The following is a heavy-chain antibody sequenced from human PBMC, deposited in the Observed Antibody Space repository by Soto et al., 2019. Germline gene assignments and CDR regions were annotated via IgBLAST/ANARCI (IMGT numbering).Heavy chain of an antibody. J-gene: IGHJ4*02. Sequence: QVQLVQSGAEVKRPGSSVKVSCKASGGTFSSYAISWVRQAPGQGLEWMGGIIPIFGTANYAQKFQGRVTIRAAKSTRKSDRELRSRRSADKDVYYCASTRVRGWKAQEFDYWGQGTQVTVS. CDR2: IIPIFGTA. CDR3: ASTRVRGWKAQEFDY. V-gene: IGHV1-69*14. CDR1: GGTFSSYA. D-gene: IGHD1-1*01.